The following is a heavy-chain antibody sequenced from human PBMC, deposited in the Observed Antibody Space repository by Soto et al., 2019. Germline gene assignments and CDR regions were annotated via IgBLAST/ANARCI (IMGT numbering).Heavy chain of an antibody. CDR2: IYHSGST. CDR1: GGSIRSSNFY. D-gene: IGHD3-22*01. Sequence: PSETLSLTCTVSGGSIRSSNFYWGWIRQPPGKGLEWIGSIYHSGSTHHNPSLKSRVTLSVDTSKNQFSLKVNSVTAADTAMYYFARRAMLYYYDSSGYPDYWGQGTLVTVSS. V-gene: IGHV4-39*01. J-gene: IGHJ4*02. CDR3: ARRAMLYYYDSSGYPDY.